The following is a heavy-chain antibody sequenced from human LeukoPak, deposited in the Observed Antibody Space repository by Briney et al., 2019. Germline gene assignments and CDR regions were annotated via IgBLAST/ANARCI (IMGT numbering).Heavy chain of an antibody. D-gene: IGHD5-12*01. CDR1: GFTFSSYG. CDR2: ISNDGNNK. V-gene: IGHV3-30*18. Sequence: GGSLRLSCAASGFTFSSYGMHWVRQAPGKGLEWVAVISNDGNNKYYADSVKGRFTISRDNSKNTLYLQMNSLRAEDTAVYYCAKNNRRGYSGYDYWYYYYYMDVWGKGTTVTVSS. J-gene: IGHJ6*03. CDR3: AKNNRRGYSGYDYWYYYYYMDV.